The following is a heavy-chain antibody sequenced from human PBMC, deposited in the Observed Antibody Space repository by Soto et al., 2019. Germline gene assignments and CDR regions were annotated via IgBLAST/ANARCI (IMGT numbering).Heavy chain of an antibody. J-gene: IGHJ4*02. V-gene: IGHV4-59*01. CDR3: AREGNLGRWLQXLDF. CDR1: GDSISAYS. D-gene: IGHD5-12*01. Sequence: SETLSLTCTVSGDSISAYSWSWVRQPPGKGLEWIGNIHYNGNTKYSPSLKSRVTMSVDTSKNHFSLRLISVTAADTAIYFCAREGNLGRWLQXLDFWGQXTLVTVSS. CDR2: IHYNGNT.